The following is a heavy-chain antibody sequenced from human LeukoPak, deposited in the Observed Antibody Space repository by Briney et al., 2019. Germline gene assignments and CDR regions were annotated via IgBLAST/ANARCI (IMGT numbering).Heavy chain of an antibody. V-gene: IGHV4-61*02. Sequence: PSQTLSLTCTVSGVSISSGSYYWSWMRQPAGKGLEWIGRIYTSGSTNYNPSLKSRFTISVDTSENQFSLKLNSVTAADTAVYYCARGGLAEVEPAANNAFNIWGQGTMVTVSS. CDR3: ARGGLAEVEPAANNAFNI. D-gene: IGHD2-2*01. CDR2: IYTSGST. CDR1: GVSISSGSYY. J-gene: IGHJ3*02.